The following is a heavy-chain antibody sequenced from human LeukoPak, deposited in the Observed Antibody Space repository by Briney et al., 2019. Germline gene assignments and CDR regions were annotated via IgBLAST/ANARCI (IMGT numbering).Heavy chain of an antibody. V-gene: IGHV4-59*08. D-gene: IGHD6-19*01. CDR2: IYYSGST. CDR1: GGSISGYY. J-gene: IGHJ4*02. CDR3: AREYSSGGGYFDY. Sequence: PSETLSLTCTVSGGSISGYYWSWIRQPPGKGLEWIGYIYYSGSTNYNPSLKSRVTISVDTSKNQFSLKLSSVTAADTAVYYCAREYSSGGGYFDYWGQGTLVTVSS.